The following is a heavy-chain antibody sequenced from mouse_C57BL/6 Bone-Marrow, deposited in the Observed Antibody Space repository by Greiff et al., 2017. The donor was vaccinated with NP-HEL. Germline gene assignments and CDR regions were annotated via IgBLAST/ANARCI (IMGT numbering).Heavy chain of an antibody. V-gene: IGHV5-15*01. CDR3: ARSFYYYGSSNWYFDV. D-gene: IGHD1-1*01. CDR2: ISNLAYSI. CDR1: GFTFSDYG. J-gene: IGHJ1*03. Sequence: EVQLVESGGGLVQPGGSLKLSCAASGFTFSDYGMAWVRQAPRKGPEWVAFISNLAYSIYYADTVTGRFTISRENAKNTLYLEMSSLRSEDTAMYYCARSFYYYGSSNWYFDVWGTGTTVTVSS.